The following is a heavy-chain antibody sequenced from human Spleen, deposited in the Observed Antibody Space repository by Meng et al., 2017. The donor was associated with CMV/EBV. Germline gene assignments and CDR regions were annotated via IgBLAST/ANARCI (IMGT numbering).Heavy chain of an antibody. J-gene: IGHJ3*02. CDR1: GASIGSSTDY. D-gene: IGHD3-3*01. Sequence: SETLSLTCTVSGASIGSSTDYWGWIRQPPGKGLEWIGSVYSSGSTYYTPSLKSRVTMSVDTSKNQFFLKVISVTAADTAVYYCARDTENDFNAFDIWGRGTMVTVSS. V-gene: IGHV4-39*07. CDR2: VYSSGST. CDR3: ARDTENDFNAFDI.